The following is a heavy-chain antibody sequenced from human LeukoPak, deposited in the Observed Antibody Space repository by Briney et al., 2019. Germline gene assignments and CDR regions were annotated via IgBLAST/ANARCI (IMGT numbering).Heavy chain of an antibody. Sequence: ASVKVSCKASGYTFTSYYMHWVRQAPGQGLVWMGIINPSGGSTSYAQKFQGRVTMTRDTSTSTVYMELSSLRSEDTAVYYCARGRYGSGSYYYYYYMDVWGKGTTVTISS. V-gene: IGHV1-46*01. CDR3: ARGRYGSGSYYYYYYMDV. D-gene: IGHD3-10*01. CDR2: INPSGGST. CDR1: GYTFTSYY. J-gene: IGHJ6*03.